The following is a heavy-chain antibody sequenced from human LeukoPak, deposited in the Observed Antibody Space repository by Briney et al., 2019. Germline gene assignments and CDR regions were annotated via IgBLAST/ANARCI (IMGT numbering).Heavy chain of an antibody. Sequence: ASVKVSCKASGYTFTSYGISWVRQAPGQGLEWMGWISAYNGNTNYAQKLQGRVTMTTDTPTSTAYMELRSLRSDDTAVYYCARDLSTGTGGYYYYMDVWGKGTTVTVSS. V-gene: IGHV1-18*01. CDR1: GYTFTSYG. J-gene: IGHJ6*03. CDR2: ISAYNGNT. CDR3: ARDLSTGTGGYYYYMDV. D-gene: IGHD1-1*01.